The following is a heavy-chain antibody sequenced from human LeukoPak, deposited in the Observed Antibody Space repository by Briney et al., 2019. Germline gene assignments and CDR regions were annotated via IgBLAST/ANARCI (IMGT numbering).Heavy chain of an antibody. V-gene: IGHV3-23*01. Sequence: GGSLRLSCAASGFTFSSYAMSWVRQAPGKGLEWVSAISGSGGSTYYADSVKGQFTISRDNSKNTLYLQMNSLRAEDTAVYYCAKASTYYDILTGGSYNWFDPWGQGTLVTVSS. J-gene: IGHJ5*02. CDR3: AKASTYYDILTGGSYNWFDP. CDR1: GFTFSSYA. D-gene: IGHD3-9*01. CDR2: ISGSGGST.